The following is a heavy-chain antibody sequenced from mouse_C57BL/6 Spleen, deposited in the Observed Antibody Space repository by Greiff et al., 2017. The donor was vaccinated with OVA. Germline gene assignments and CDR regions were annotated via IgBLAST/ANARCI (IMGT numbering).Heavy chain of an antibody. CDR2: IDPSDSET. V-gene: IGHV1-52*01. J-gene: IGHJ4*01. CDR3: ARSPGGDYAMDY. CDR1: GYTFTSYW. Sequence: QVQLKQPGAELVRPGSSVKLSCKASGYTFTSYWMHWVKQRPIQGLEWIGNIDPSDSETHYNQKFKDKATLTIDKSSSTAYMQLSSLTSEDSAVYYCARSPGGDYAMDYWGQGTSVTVSS.